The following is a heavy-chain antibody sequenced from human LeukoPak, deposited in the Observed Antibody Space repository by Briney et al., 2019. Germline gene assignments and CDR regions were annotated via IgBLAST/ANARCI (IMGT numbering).Heavy chain of an antibody. CDR3: ATGTYSSSWGDFFDY. V-gene: IGHV3-7*03. CDR1: RFTFSSYW. Sequence: GGSLRLSCAASRFTFSSYWMSWVRQAPGKGLEWVASIKQDGSEKYYVDSVKGRFTISRDNAKNSLYLQMNSLRAEDTAVYYCATGTYSSSWGDFFDYWGQGTLVTVSS. CDR2: IKQDGSEK. D-gene: IGHD6-13*01. J-gene: IGHJ4*02.